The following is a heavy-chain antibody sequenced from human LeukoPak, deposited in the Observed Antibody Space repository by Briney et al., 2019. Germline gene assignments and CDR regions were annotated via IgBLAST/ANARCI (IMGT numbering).Heavy chain of an antibody. J-gene: IGHJ4*02. Sequence: GGTLRLSCAASGFTFNTYGMNWVRQAPGKGLEWVSAISGSGGSTYYADSVKGRFTISRDNSKNTLYLQMHSLRAEDTAVYYCARTYYDYVWGSYRPATFDYWGQGTLVTVSS. V-gene: IGHV3-23*01. CDR2: ISGSGGST. CDR1: GFTFNTYG. D-gene: IGHD3-16*02. CDR3: ARTYYDYVWGSYRPATFDY.